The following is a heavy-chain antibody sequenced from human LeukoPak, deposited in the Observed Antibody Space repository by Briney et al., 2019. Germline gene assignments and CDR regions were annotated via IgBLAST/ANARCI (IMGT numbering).Heavy chain of an antibody. V-gene: IGHV4-34*01. J-gene: IGHJ4*02. CDR2: INHSGST. Sequence: SETLSLTCAAYGGSFSGYYWSWIRQPPGKGLEWIGEINHSGSTNYNPSLKSRVTISVDTSKNQFSLKLSSVTAADTAVYYCAAIFGVVAFNYWGQGTLVTVSS. CDR3: AAIFGVVAFNY. D-gene: IGHD3-3*01. CDR1: GGSFSGYY.